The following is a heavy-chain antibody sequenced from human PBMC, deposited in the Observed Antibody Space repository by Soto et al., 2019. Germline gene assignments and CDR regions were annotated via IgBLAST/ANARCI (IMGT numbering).Heavy chain of an antibody. J-gene: IGHJ4*02. Sequence: PSETLSLTCTVSGGSLSSGGYYWRWIRQHPGNGLEWIGYIYYSGSTYYNPSLKSRVTISVDTSKNRFSLKLSSVTAADTAVYYCARGRRVLLWFGEPRGFDYWGQGTLVTVSS. D-gene: IGHD3-10*01. V-gene: IGHV4-31*03. CDR2: IYYSGST. CDR3: ARGRRVLLWFGEPRGFDY. CDR1: GGSLSSGGYY.